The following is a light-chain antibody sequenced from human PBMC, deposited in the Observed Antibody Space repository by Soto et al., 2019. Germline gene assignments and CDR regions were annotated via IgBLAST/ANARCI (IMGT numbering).Light chain of an antibody. CDR3: QQYKVYPYT. V-gene: IGKV1-5*01. J-gene: IGKJ2*01. CDR2: DVS. CDR1: QSINGR. Sequence: DIQMTQSPSTLSASIGDIVTITCRASQSINGRLAWYQQKPGRPPKLLIYDVSFLESGVPSRFSGSGSGTDFNLTISSLRPDDFATFYCQQYKVYPYTFGQGTRLDIQ.